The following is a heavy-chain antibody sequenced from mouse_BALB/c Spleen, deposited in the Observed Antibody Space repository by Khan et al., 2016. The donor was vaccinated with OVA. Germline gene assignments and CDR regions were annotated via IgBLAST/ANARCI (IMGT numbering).Heavy chain of an antibody. CDR1: GFTFSTYA. CDR3: ARSAYGNFAY. D-gene: IGHD2-1*01. Sequence: KLVESGGGLVKPGGSLKLSCAASGFTFSTYAMSWVRQTPERRLEWVATVNSDGDYTFYPDNVTGRFTISRDTAKNTLYLQMSSLRSEDTAMYYCARSAYGNFAYWGQGTLVTVSA. J-gene: IGHJ3*01. CDR2: VNSDGDYT. V-gene: IGHV5-9-3*01.